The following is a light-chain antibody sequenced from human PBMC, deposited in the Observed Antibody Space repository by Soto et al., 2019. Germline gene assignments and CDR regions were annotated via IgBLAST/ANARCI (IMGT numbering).Light chain of an antibody. Sequence: EIVLTPSPATLSLSPGERSTLSGRASQSVSSYLAWYQQKPAQAPRLLIYDASNRATGIPARFSGSGSGTDFTLTISSLEPEDFAVYYCQQRSNWPPWTFGQGTKVEIK. V-gene: IGKV3-11*01. CDR2: DAS. CDR3: QQRSNWPPWT. J-gene: IGKJ1*01. CDR1: QSVSSY.